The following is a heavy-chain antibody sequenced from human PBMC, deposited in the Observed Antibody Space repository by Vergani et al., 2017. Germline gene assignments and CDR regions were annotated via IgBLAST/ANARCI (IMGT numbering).Heavy chain of an antibody. CDR1: GGSISSSSYY. Sequence: QLQLQESGPGLVKPSETLSLTCTVSGGSISSSSYYWGWIRQPPGKGLEWIGSIYYSGSTYYNPSLKSRVTISVDTSKNQFSLKRSSVTAADTAVYYCAREMNDFWSGYSTFDYWGQGTLVTVSS. CDR3: AREMNDFWSGYSTFDY. V-gene: IGHV4-39*07. J-gene: IGHJ4*02. D-gene: IGHD3-3*01. CDR2: IYYSGST.